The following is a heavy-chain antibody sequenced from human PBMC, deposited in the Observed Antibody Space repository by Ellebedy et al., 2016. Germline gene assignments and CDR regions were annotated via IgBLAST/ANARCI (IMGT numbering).Heavy chain of an antibody. CDR1: GGSITSTNW. Sequence: SETLSLTCAVSGGSITSTNWWTWVRQPPGKGLEWVGEMFHSGTTNYNSSLKSRRTISLDKSKNQFSLELRSVTAADTAVYYCATLIVGTYYFGYWGQGLLVTVSS. CDR3: ATLIVGTYYFGY. J-gene: IGHJ4*02. CDR2: MFHSGTT. D-gene: IGHD1-26*01. V-gene: IGHV4-4*02.